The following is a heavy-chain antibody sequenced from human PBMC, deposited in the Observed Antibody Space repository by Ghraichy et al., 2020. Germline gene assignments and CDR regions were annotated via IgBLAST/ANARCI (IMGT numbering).Heavy chain of an antibody. CDR1: GFTVSSNY. CDR3: ARDLRTYGWGSYYYYYYGMDV. CDR2: IYSGGST. Sequence: GGSLRLSCAASGFTVSSNYMSWVRQAPGKGLEWVSVIYSGGSTYYAESVKGRYTISRDNSQNTLYLQMNSLRAEDTAVYHCARDLRTYGWGSYYYYYYGMDVWGPGTTVTVSS. D-gene: IGHD3-10*01. J-gene: IGHJ6*02. V-gene: IGHV3-66*01.